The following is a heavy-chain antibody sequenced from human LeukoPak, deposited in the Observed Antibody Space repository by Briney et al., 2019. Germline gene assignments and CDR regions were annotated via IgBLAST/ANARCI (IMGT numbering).Heavy chain of an antibody. J-gene: IGHJ4*02. Sequence: PGGSLRLSCAASGFTFSSYGIHWVRQAPGKGLEWVAVIWHDGSYKYYADSVKGRFTISRDNSKNMLFLEMNSLRAEDTAVYYCARESTGSYPGIDYWGQGTPVTVSA. D-gene: IGHD1-26*01. CDR1: GFTFSSYG. V-gene: IGHV3-33*01. CDR3: ARESTGSYPGIDY. CDR2: IWHDGSYK.